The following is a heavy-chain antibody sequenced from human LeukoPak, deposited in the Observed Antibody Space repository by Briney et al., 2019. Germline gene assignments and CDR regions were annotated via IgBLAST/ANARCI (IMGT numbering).Heavy chain of an antibody. CDR3: ARVPYSSGWGDY. Sequence: ASVKVSCKASGYTFTSYGISWVRQAPGQGLEWMGWISAYNGNTNYAQKLQGRVTMTRDTSTSTVYMELSSLGSEDTAVYYCARVPYSSGWGDYWGQGTLVTVSS. V-gene: IGHV1-18*01. CDR1: GYTFTSYG. CDR2: ISAYNGNT. D-gene: IGHD6-19*01. J-gene: IGHJ4*02.